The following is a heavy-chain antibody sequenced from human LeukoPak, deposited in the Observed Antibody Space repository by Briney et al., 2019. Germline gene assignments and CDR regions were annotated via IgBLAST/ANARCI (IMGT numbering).Heavy chain of an antibody. CDR1: GLTFRRFA. J-gene: IGHJ4*02. CDR3: AKGHSAHGTGFDY. V-gene: IGHV3-23*01. Sequence: GGSLRLSCAASGLTFRRFAMSWVRQAPGKGLEWVSTISGSGDTTYYADSVKGRFTISRDNLQNTLYVQMNSLRVEDTAVYYCAKGHSAHGTGFDYWGQGTLVIVSS. D-gene: IGHD1-1*01. CDR2: ISGSGDTT.